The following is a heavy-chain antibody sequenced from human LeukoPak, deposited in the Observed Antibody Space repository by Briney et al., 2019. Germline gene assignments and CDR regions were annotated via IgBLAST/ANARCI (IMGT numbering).Heavy chain of an antibody. CDR3: ARSGLYYYDSSGLGY. D-gene: IGHD3-22*01. CDR1: GFTFDDYG. CDR2: INWNGGST. Sequence: GGSLRLSRAASGFTFDDYGMSWVRQAPGKGLEWVSGINWNGGSTGYADSVKGRFTISRDNAKNSLYLQMNSLRAEDTALYYCARSGLYYYDSSGLGYWGQGTLVTVSS. V-gene: IGHV3-20*04. J-gene: IGHJ4*02.